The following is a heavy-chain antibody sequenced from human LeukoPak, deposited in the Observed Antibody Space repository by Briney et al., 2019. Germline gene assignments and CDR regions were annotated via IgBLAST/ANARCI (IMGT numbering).Heavy chain of an antibody. D-gene: IGHD3-10*01. J-gene: IGHJ4*02. CDR3: ARAVIRGIHFDY. CDR2: INPNSGDR. CDR1: GYTFTDYY. Sequence: RASVKVSCKASGYTFTDYYVHWVRQAPGQGLEWVGRINPNSGDRNYAQKFQGRVTMTRDTSISTAYMELSSLRSDDTAVYYCARAVIRGIHFDYWGQGTLVIVSS. V-gene: IGHV1-2*06.